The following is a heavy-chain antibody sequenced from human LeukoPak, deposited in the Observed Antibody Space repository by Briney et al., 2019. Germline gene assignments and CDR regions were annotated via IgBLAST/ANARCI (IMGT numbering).Heavy chain of an antibody. CDR3: AKGGVDY. Sequence: GGSLRLSCAASGFTFSSYSMNWVRQAPGKGLEWVSSITWNSGSKVHADSVKGRFTISRDNAKNTLYLQMNSLRAEDTAVYYCAKGGVDYWGQGTLVTVSS. D-gene: IGHD6-25*01. J-gene: IGHJ4*02. V-gene: IGHV3-74*01. CDR1: GFTFSSYS. CDR2: ITWNSGSK.